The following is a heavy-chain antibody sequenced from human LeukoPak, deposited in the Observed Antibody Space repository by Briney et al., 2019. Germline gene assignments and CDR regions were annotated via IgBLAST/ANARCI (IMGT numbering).Heavy chain of an antibody. Sequence: GESLQISCQGSGYMFTKYWIGWVRQMPGKGLEWMGMIYPDDSDTTYSPSFQGQVTISADKSINTAYLQWSSLKASDTAIYYCVRRGSGYSYWGQGTLVTVSS. CDR2: IYPDDSDT. V-gene: IGHV5-51*01. CDR1: GYMFTKYW. CDR3: VRRGSGYSY. J-gene: IGHJ4*02. D-gene: IGHD3-22*01.